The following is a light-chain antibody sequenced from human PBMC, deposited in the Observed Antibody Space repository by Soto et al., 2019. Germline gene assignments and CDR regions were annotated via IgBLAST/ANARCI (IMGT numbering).Light chain of an antibody. CDR3: QQYNSPVT. CDR2: DAS. V-gene: IGKV1-5*01. CDR1: QSISSW. Sequence: DIQMTQSPSTLSASVGDRVTITCRASQSISSWLAWYQQKPGKAPKLLIYDASILESGVPSRFSGSGSGTEFTLTISSLQPDDFATYYCQQYNSPVTFGQGTKLEIK. J-gene: IGKJ2*01.